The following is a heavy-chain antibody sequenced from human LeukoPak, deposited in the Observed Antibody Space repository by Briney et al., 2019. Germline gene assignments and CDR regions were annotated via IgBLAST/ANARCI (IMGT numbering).Heavy chain of an antibody. CDR2: ISAYNGNT. J-gene: IGHJ3*02. D-gene: IGHD3-10*01. CDR3: ARGRSKLLWFGELLSLGAFDI. V-gene: IGHV1-18*01. CDR1: GYTFTSYG. Sequence: GASVKVSCKASGYTFTSYGISWVRQAPGQGLEWMGWISAYNGNTNYAQKLQGRVTMTTDTSTSTAYMELRSLRSDDTAVYYCARGRSKLLWFGELLSLGAFDIWGQGTMVTVSS.